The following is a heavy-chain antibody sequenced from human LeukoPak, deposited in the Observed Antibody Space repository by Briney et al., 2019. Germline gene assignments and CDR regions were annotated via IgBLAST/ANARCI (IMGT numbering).Heavy chain of an antibody. CDR1: GFTFSSYE. CDR3: ARDPSSGWYLKGWFDP. J-gene: IGHJ5*02. V-gene: IGHV3-48*03. CDR2: ISSSGSTI. Sequence: GGSLRLSCAASGFTFSSYEMNWVRQAPGKGLEWVSYISSSGSTIYYADSVKGRFTISRDNAKNSLYLQVNSLSAEDTAVYYCARDPSSGWYLKGWFDPWGQGTLVTVSS. D-gene: IGHD6-19*01.